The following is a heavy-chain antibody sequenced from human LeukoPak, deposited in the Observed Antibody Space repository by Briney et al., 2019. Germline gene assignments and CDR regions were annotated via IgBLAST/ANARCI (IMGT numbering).Heavy chain of an antibody. Sequence: GRSLRLSCAASGFTFSSYAMHWVRQAPGKGLEWVAVISYDGSNKYYADSVKGRFTISRDNSKNTLYLQMNSLRAEDTAVYYCARVATVTTYDAFDIWGQGTMVTVSS. D-gene: IGHD4-17*01. CDR1: GFTFSSYA. CDR3: ARVATVTTYDAFDI. V-gene: IGHV3-30*04. CDR2: ISYDGSNK. J-gene: IGHJ3*02.